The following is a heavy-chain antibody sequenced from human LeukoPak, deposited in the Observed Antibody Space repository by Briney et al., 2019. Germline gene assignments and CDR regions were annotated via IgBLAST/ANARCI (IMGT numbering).Heavy chain of an antibody. J-gene: IGHJ4*02. CDR3: ARDGSGSDFSLDY. D-gene: IGHD3-10*01. CDR1: GFTFSDYA. V-gene: IGHV3-7*04. CDR2: IRHDGSDV. Sequence: PGGSLRLSCAASGFTFSDYAMSWVRQAPGKGLEWVADIRHDGSDVYNVDSVRGRFTISRDNAKNSLFLQMNSLKDEDTAVYYCARDGSGSDFSLDYWGQGTLVTVSS.